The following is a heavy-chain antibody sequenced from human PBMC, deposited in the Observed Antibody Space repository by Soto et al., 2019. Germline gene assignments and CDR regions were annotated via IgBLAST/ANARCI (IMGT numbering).Heavy chain of an antibody. J-gene: IGHJ5*02. V-gene: IGHV4-34*01. CDR3: ARGVRNDIVVVPAALSWFDP. CDR1: GGSSSGYY. Sequence: PSETLSLTCAVYGGSSSGYYWSWIRQPPGKGLEWIGEINHSGSTNYNPSLKSRVTISVDTSKNQFSLKLSSVTAADTAVYYCARGVRNDIVVVPAALSWFDPWGQGTLVTVSS. CDR2: INHSGST. D-gene: IGHD2-2*01.